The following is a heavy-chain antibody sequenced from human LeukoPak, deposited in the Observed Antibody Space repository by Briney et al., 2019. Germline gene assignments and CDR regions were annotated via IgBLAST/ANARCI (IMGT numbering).Heavy chain of an antibody. V-gene: IGHV4-59*01. CDR1: GGSISNYY. CDR3: AKGTSSGWYYFDY. CDR2: IHYSGST. D-gene: IGHD6-19*01. Sequence: PSETLSLTCTVSGGSISNYYWSWIRQPPGRGLEWIGYIHYSGSTNYNPSLKSRVTISVDTSKNQFSLKLSSVTAADTAVYYCAKGTSSGWYYFDYWGQGTLVTVSS. J-gene: IGHJ4*02.